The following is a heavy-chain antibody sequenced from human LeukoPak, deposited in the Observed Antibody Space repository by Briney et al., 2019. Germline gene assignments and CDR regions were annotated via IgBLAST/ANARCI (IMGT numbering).Heavy chain of an antibody. CDR2: VNAGNGNT. Sequence: ASVKVSCKASGYTFTSYAMHWVRQAPGQRLEWMGWVNAGNGNTKYSQKFQGRVTITRDTSASTAYMELSSLRSEDTAVYYCATYCSSTSCYHAFDIWGQGTMVTVSS. D-gene: IGHD2-2*01. CDR1: GYTFTSYA. CDR3: ATYCSSTSCYHAFDI. V-gene: IGHV1-3*01. J-gene: IGHJ3*02.